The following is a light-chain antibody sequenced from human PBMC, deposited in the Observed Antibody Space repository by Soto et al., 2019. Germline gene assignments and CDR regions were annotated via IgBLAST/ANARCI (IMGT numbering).Light chain of an antibody. J-gene: IGLJ1*01. CDR1: SSDVGRYNY. Sequence: QSALAQPASVSGSPGQSIAISCTGTSSDVGRYNYVSWFQQHPGKAPKLMIYDVSNRPSGVSDRFSGSESGSTASLTISGLQAEDEADNYCGSYTSSNTFVVGTGTQLAFL. CDR3: GSYTSSNTFV. CDR2: DVS. V-gene: IGLV2-14*01.